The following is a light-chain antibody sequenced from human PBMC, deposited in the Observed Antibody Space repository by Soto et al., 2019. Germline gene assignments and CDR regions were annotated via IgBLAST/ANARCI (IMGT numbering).Light chain of an antibody. CDR1: QSFATW. CDR3: QHSRT. J-gene: IGKJ1*01. Sequence: DIQMIQSPSTLSASIGDRVTITCRASQSFATWLAWYQQKPGKAPRLLIYKASSLQSGVPSRFSGSASGTEFTLTVSSLQPDDFATYYCQHSRTFGQGTEVEIK. V-gene: IGKV1-5*03. CDR2: KAS.